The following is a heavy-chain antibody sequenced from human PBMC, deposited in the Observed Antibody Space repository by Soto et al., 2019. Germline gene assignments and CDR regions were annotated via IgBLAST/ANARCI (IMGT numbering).Heavy chain of an antibody. J-gene: IGHJ4*02. CDR2: INPNSGGT. V-gene: IGHV1-2*02. CDR1: GYTFTGYY. Sequence: ASVKVSCKASGYTFTGYYMHWVRQAPGQGLEWMGWINPNSGGTNYAQKFQGRVTMTRDTSTSTVYMELSSLRSEDTAVYYCARGRRPYTAMVMGGNDYWGQGTLVTVSS. CDR3: ARGRRPYTAMVMGGNDY. D-gene: IGHD5-18*01.